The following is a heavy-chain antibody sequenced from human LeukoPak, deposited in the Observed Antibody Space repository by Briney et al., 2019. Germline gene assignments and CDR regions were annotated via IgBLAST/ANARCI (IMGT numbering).Heavy chain of an antibody. D-gene: IGHD3-9*01. Sequence: ASVKVSCKASGYTFTSYDINWVRQASGQGREGMGWMKANSGKRGYEQKFQGRVTMTRNRYITTAYMVPSSLSAEDTAVYYCARRSPRNRQLRSFSSDHFDYWGQGTLVTVSS. V-gene: IGHV1-8*01. CDR2: MKANSGKR. CDR3: ARRSPRNRQLRSFSSDHFDY. J-gene: IGHJ4*02. CDR1: GYTFTSYD.